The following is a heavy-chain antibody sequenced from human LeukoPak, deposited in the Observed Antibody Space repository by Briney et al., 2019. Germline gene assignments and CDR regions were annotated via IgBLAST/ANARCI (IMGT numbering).Heavy chain of an antibody. CDR3: ASHSYGYNH. D-gene: IGHD3-16*01. J-gene: IGHJ5*02. V-gene: IGHV3-7*01. CDR2: IKQDGSEK. CDR1: GFTFSSYS. Sequence: GGSLRLSCAASGFTFSSYSMNWVRQTPGKGLEWVANIKQDGSEKNYVDSVKGRFTIFRDNARNSLYLQMNSLRAEDTAVYYCASHSYGYNHWGQGTLVIVSS.